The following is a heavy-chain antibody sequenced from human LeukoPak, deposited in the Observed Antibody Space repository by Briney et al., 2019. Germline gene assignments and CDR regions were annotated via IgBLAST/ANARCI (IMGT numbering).Heavy chain of an antibody. D-gene: IGHD6-19*01. V-gene: IGHV3-43D*04. J-gene: IGHJ4*02. CDR2: IRWDGDST. CDR1: GFTFDDYA. Sequence: GGSLRLSCAASGFTFDDYAMHWVRQSPGKGLEWVSLIRWDGDSTYYADSVKGRFTISRDNSKNSLYLQMNSLRPEDTAFYYCAKDTTSSGWDGGFGYWGQGTLVAVSS. CDR3: AKDTTSSGWDGGFGY.